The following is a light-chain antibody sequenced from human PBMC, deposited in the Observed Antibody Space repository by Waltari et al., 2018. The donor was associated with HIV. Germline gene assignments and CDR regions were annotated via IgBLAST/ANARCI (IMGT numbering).Light chain of an antibody. CDR2: KAS. J-gene: IGKJ1*01. CDR1: QSISSW. Sequence: PSTLSASVGDRVTITCRASQSISSWLAWYQQKPGKAPKLLIYKASSLETGVPSRFSGSGSGTEFTLTISSLQPDDCATYYCQHYNTYPWTFGQGTKVEIK. CDR3: QHYNTYPWT. V-gene: IGKV1-5*03.